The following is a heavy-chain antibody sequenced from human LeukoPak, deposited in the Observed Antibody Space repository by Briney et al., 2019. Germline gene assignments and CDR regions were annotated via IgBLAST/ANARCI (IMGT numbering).Heavy chain of an antibody. CDR1: GGSFSGYY. CDR2: INHSGST. CDR3: ARGKGYSYGYRGYFDY. J-gene: IGHJ4*02. V-gene: IGHV4-34*01. D-gene: IGHD5-18*01. Sequence: NPSETLSLTCAVYGGSFSGYYWSWIRQPPGKGLEWIGEINHSGSTNYNPSLKSRVTISVDTSKNQFSLKLSSVTAADTAVYYCARGKGYSYGYRGYFDYWGQGTLVTVSS.